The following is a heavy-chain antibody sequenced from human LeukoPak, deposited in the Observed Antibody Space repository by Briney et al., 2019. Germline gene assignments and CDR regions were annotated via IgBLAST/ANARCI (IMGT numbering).Heavy chain of an antibody. CDR3: ARGPPPLRYDLWSGYPRLDY. J-gene: IGHJ4*02. D-gene: IGHD3-3*01. CDR1: GFTFSSYW. CDR2: IKQDGSEK. V-gene: IGHV3-7*01. Sequence: GGSLRLSCAASGFTFSSYWMSWVRQAPGKGLEWVANIKQDGSEKYYVDSVKGRFTISRDNAKNSLYLQMNSLRAEDTAVYYCARGPPPLRYDLWSGYPRLDYWGQGTLVTVSS.